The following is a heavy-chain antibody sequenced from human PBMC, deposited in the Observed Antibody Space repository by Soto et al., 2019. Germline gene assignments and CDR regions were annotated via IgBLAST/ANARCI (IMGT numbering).Heavy chain of an antibody. CDR2: ISASGGST. V-gene: IGHV3-23*01. Sequence: EVQLLESGGGLVQPGGSLRLSCAASGFTFSTYAMTWVRQAPGKGLEWVSAISASGGSTYYADSVKGRFTISRDNSNITLYLQMDSLRVEDTAVYYCATVGFPCSYGYLFDYWGQGTLVTVSS. CDR1: GFTFSTYA. D-gene: IGHD5-18*01. CDR3: ATVGFPCSYGYLFDY. J-gene: IGHJ4*02.